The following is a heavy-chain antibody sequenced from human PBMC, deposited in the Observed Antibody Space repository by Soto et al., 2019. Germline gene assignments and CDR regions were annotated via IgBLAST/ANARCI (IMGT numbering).Heavy chain of an antibody. Sequence: QVQLVQSGAEVKKPGSSVKVSCKASGGTFSSYTISWVRQAPGQGLEWMGRIIPILGIANYAQKFQGRVTITADKSTGTAYMELSSLRSEDTAVYYCAMLWFGELLTRFDPWGQGTLVTVSS. CDR3: AMLWFGELLTRFDP. CDR1: GGTFSSYT. J-gene: IGHJ5*02. CDR2: IIPILGIA. V-gene: IGHV1-69*02. D-gene: IGHD3-10*01.